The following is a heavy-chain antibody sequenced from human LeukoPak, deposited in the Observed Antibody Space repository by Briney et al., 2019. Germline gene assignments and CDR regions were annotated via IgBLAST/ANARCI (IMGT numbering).Heavy chain of an antibody. CDR3: ARGENYYDSSGQGYYFDY. CDR2: INHSGST. Sequence: PSETLSLTCAVYGGSFSGYYWSWIRQPPGKGLEWIGEINHSGSTNYNPSLKSRVTISVDTSKNQFSLKLSSVTAADTAVYYCARGENYYDSSGQGYYFDYWGQGTLDTVSS. V-gene: IGHV4-34*01. J-gene: IGHJ4*02. D-gene: IGHD3-22*01. CDR1: GGSFSGYY.